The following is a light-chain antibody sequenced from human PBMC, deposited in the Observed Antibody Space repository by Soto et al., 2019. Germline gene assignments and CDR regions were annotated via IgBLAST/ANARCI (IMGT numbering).Light chain of an antibody. CDR2: DAS. V-gene: IGKV1-13*02. CDR3: QQFNSYPLVT. CDR1: QGISSA. Sequence: AIQLTQSPSSLSASVGDRVTITCRTSQGISSALAWYQQKPGKAPKLLIYDASSLESGVSSRFSGSGSGTDFTLTISSLQPEDFATYYCQQFNSYPLVTFGGGTKVEIK. J-gene: IGKJ4*01.